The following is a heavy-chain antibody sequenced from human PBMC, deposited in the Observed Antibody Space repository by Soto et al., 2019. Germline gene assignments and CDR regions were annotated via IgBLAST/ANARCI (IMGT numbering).Heavy chain of an antibody. V-gene: IGHV1-69*12. J-gene: IGHJ3*02. D-gene: IGHD6-13*01. CDR3: AREVAADGSFREDVFDI. Sequence: QVHLVQSGAEVKKPGSSVKVSCKAPGGTFSNHAINWVRQAPGQGLEWMGRIIPIFTPTNYAQKSQGRVTITAYESTITAYMELSSLKHDDTGIYYCAREVAADGSFREDVFDIWGQGTVVTVSS. CDR2: IIPIFTPT. CDR1: GGTFSNHA.